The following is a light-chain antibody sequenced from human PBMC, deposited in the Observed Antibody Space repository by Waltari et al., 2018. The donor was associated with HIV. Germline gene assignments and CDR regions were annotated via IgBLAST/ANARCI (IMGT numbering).Light chain of an antibody. V-gene: IGLV3-21*02. CDR2: DDI. Sequence: SYVLTQPPSVSVAPGQTARITCEGNNIGSQSVHWYQQRPGQAPALVVHDDIDRPSGIPGRFSGSNSGNTATLTISRVEAGDEAEYYCQVWHSNSDHVVFGGGTKLTVL. CDR3: QVWHSNSDHVV. J-gene: IGLJ2*01. CDR1: NIGSQS.